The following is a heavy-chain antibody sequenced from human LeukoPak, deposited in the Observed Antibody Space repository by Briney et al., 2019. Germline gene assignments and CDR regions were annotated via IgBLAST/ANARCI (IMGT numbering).Heavy chain of an antibody. CDR2: INHSGST. J-gene: IGHJ5*02. D-gene: IGHD5-18*01. V-gene: IGHV4-34*01. CDR3: ATATRGYSYGYVS. Sequence: SETLSLTCAVYGGSFSGYYWSWIRQPPGKGLGWIGEINHSGSTNYNPSLKSRVTISVDTSKNQFSLKLSSVTAADTAVYYCATATRGYSYGYVSWGQGTLVTVSS. CDR1: GGSFSGYY.